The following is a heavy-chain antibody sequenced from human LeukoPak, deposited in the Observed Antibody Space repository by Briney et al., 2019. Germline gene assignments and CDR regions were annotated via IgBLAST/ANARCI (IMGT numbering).Heavy chain of an antibody. V-gene: IGHV4-4*02. CDR3: ARGPYSYDSSGAFDI. Sequence: SEALSLTCTVSGGSISSSTWWSWVRQPPGKGLECIGEIHHSGTTNYNPSLKSRVTISIDKSKNQFSLKLNSVTAADTAVYYCARGPYSYDSSGAFDIWGQGTMVTVSS. D-gene: IGHD3-22*01. J-gene: IGHJ3*02. CDR1: GGSISSSTW. CDR2: IHHSGTT.